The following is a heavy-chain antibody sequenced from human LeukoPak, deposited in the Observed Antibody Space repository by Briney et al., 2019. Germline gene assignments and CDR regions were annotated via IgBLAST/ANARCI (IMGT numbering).Heavy chain of an antibody. V-gene: IGHV3-23*01. Sequence: PRGSLRLSCAASGFTFSSYAMSWVRQAPGKGLEWVSGISGSGGSTYYADSVKGRFTISRDNSKNTLYLHINSLRAEDTAVYYCVKDNPLDYWGQGTLVIVSS. J-gene: IGHJ4*02. CDR1: GFTFSSYA. CDR2: ISGSGGST. CDR3: VKDNPLDY. D-gene: IGHD1-14*01.